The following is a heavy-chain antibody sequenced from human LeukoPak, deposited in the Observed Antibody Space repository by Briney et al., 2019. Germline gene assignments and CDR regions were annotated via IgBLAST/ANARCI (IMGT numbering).Heavy chain of an antibody. CDR2: IYSNGNT. CDR3: ARGGFCRGGKYKSYFDY. D-gene: IGHD2-15*01. CDR1: EFNVSANY. V-gene: IGHV3-53*04. J-gene: IGHJ4*02. Sequence: GSLRLSCAASEFNVSANYMTWVRQAPGRGLQWVSTIYSNGNTDYADSVKGRFTVSRHNSNNTLYLQMNSLRTEDTAVYYCARGGFCRGGKYKSYFDYWGQGILVTVSS.